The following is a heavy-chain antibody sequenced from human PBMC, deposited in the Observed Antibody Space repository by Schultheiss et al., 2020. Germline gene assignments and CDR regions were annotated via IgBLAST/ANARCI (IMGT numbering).Heavy chain of an antibody. J-gene: IGHJ6*02. Sequence: ASVKVSCKASGYTFTKYFTQWVRQGPGQGLEWMGWISAYNGNTNYAQRLQGRVTMTTDTSTSTAYMELRSLRSDDTAVYYCARAHGTSCYRVCYGMDVWGQGTTVTVSS. CDR1: GYTFTKYF. V-gene: IGHV1-18*04. D-gene: IGHD2-2*02. CDR2: ISAYNGNT. CDR3: ARAHGTSCYRVCYGMDV.